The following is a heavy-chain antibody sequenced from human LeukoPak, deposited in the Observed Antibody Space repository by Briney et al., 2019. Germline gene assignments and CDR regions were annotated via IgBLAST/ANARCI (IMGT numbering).Heavy chain of an antibody. CDR1: GFTFSTYT. Sequence: GESLRLSCAASGFTFSTYTVSWVRQAPGKGLEWVSAISSSGSVTLYADSVKGRFTISRDNSKNTLYLQMNSLRAEDTAVYYCAKGTGTTRYYYMDVWGKGTTVTVSS. CDR3: AKGTGTTRYYYMDV. J-gene: IGHJ6*03. V-gene: IGHV3-23*01. CDR2: ISSSGSVT. D-gene: IGHD1-1*01.